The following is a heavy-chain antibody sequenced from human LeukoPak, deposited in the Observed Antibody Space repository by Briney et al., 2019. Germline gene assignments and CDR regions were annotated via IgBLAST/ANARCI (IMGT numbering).Heavy chain of an antibody. D-gene: IGHD3-10*01. CDR3: ASAPFGEPFAY. V-gene: IGHV3-11*01. Sequence: GGSLRLSCAASRFTFSDYYLSWIGQAPGKGLEWVSYISSSGSTIYYADSVKGRFTISRDNAKNSLYLQMNSLRAEDTAVYYCASAPFGEPFAYWGQGTLITVSS. CDR1: RFTFSDYY. J-gene: IGHJ4*02. CDR2: ISSSGSTI.